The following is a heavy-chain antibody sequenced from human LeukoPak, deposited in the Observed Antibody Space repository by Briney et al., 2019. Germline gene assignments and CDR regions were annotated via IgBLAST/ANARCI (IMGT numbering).Heavy chain of an antibody. CDR2: ISGSGGST. J-gene: IGHJ1*01. CDR1: GFTFSSYA. D-gene: IGHD6-19*01. Sequence: GGSLRLSCAASGFTFSSYAMSWVRQAPGKGLEWVPAISGSGGSTYYADSVKGRFTISRDNSKNTLYLQMNSLRAEDTAVYYCAKDGDIAVAGTTAEYFQHWGQGTLVTVSS. CDR3: AKDGDIAVAGTTAEYFQH. V-gene: IGHV3-23*01.